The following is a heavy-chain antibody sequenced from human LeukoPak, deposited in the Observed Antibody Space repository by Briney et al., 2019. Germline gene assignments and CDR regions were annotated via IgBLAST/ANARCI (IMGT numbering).Heavy chain of an antibody. CDR2: ISWDSGST. CDR1: GFTFDDYG. CDR3: ARDPWGSGSYYHY. V-gene: IGHV3-43D*03. J-gene: IGHJ4*02. D-gene: IGHD3-10*01. Sequence: PGGSLRLSCAASGFTFDDYGMHWVRQAPGKGLEWVSVISWDSGSTYYADSVKGRFTISRDNSKNSLYLQMNSLRAEDTALYYCARDPWGSGSYYHYWGQGTLVTVSS.